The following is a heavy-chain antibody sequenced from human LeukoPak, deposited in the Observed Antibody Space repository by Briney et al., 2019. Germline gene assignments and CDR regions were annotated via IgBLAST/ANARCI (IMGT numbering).Heavy chain of an antibody. CDR3: AASSGYSYYYYGMDV. V-gene: IGHV1-58*01. Sequence: TSVKVSCKASGFTFTSSAVQWVRQARGQRLEWIGWIVVGRGNTNYAQKFQERVTITRDMSTSTAYMELSSLRSEDTAVYYCAASSGYSYYYYGMDVWGKGTTVTVSS. CDR2: IVVGRGNT. CDR1: GFTFTSSA. D-gene: IGHD5-18*01. J-gene: IGHJ6*04.